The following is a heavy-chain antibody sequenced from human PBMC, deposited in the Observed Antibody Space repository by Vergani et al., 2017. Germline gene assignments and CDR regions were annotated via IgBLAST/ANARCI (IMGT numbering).Heavy chain of an antibody. D-gene: IGHD2-2*01. CDR3: ARDRGXATISCYFSGAFDY. Sequence: VQLVESGGGLVQPGRSLRLSCAASGFSFSSFGFHWVRQAPGKGLEWVAFIHYDGSHEYYIDSVKGRFTISRDNSKNTLILQMNGLRAEDTAVYYCARDRGXATISCYFSGAFDYLGLGTLVSVSS. V-gene: IGHV3-33*01. J-gene: IGHJ4*02. CDR1: GFSFSSFG. CDR2: IHYDGSHE.